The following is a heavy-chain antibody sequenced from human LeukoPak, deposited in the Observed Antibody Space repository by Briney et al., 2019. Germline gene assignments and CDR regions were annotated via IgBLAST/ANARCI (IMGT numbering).Heavy chain of an antibody. CDR2: ISGSGDST. CDR3: AKSPEGQLVSLDY. J-gene: IGHJ4*02. CDR1: GFTFSSYA. Sequence: PGGSLRLSCAASGFTFSSYAMSWVRQAPGKGLEWVSAISGSGDSTYYADSVKGRFTISRDNSKNTLYLQMNSLRAEDTAVYYCAKSPEGQLVSLDYWGQGTLVTVSS. V-gene: IGHV3-23*01. D-gene: IGHD6-13*01.